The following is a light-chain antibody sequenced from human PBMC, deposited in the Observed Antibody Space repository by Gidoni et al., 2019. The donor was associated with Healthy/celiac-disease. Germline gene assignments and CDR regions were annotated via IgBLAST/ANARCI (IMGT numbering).Light chain of an antibody. J-gene: IGLJ2*01. CDR1: SLRSYY. CDR3: NSRDSSGNHP. V-gene: IGLV3-19*01. CDR2: GKN. Sequence: SSSLTQGPALSVALGQTVRITCQGDSLRSYYASWYQQKPGQAPVLVIYGKNNRPSGIPDRFSGSSSGNTASLTITGAQAEDEADYYCNSRDSSGNHPFGGGTKLTVL.